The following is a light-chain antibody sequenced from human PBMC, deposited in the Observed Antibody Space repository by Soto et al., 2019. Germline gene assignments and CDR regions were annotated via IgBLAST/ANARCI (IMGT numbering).Light chain of an antibody. CDR3: QQRSNWPPWT. CDR2: DAS. CDR1: QSVSSTY. J-gene: IGKJ1*01. Sequence: EIVLTQSPGTLSFSPGERATLSCRASQSVSSTYIAWYQQKPGQAPRLLIYDASNRATGIPARFSGSGSGTDFTLTISSLEPEDFAVYYCQQRSNWPPWTFGQGTKVDIK. V-gene: IGKV3-11*01.